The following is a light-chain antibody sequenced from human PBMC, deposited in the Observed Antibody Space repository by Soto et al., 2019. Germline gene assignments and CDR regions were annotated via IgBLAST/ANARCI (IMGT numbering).Light chain of an antibody. CDR3: QQSYSTPFT. CDR1: QSISSY. CDR2: AAS. V-gene: IGKV1-39*01. J-gene: IGKJ3*01. Sequence: DIQMTQSPSSLSASVGDRVTITCRASQSISSYLNWYQQKPAKAPKLLIYAASSLQSGVPSRFSGSGSGTDFTLTISSLQPEDFATYYCQQSYSTPFTFCPGTKVDIK.